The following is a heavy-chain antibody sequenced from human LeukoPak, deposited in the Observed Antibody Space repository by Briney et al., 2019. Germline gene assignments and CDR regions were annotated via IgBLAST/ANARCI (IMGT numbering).Heavy chain of an antibody. Sequence: PGGSLRLSCAASGFTLDDYAMHWVRQAPGKGLEWVSLISWDGGSTYYADSVKGRFTISRDNSKNSLYLQMNSLRAEDTALYYCAKGTRFFPRGGSRYYYYYYGMDVWGKGTTVTVSS. J-gene: IGHJ6*04. CDR1: GFTLDDYA. D-gene: IGHD3-3*01. CDR2: ISWDGGST. V-gene: IGHV3-43D*04. CDR3: AKGTRFFPRGGSRYYYYYYGMDV.